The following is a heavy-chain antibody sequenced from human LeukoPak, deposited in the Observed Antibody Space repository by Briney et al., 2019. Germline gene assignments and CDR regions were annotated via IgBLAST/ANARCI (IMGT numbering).Heavy chain of an antibody. CDR1: GFTFSSYW. V-gene: IGHV3-74*01. CDR2: IKSDGSST. J-gene: IGHJ5*02. Sequence: SGGSLRLSCAASGFTFSSYWMSWVRQAPGKGLVWVSRIKSDGSSTTYADSVKGRFTISRDNAKNTLYLQMNSLRAEDTAVYYCARLSAAYCSSTSCLPGGWFDPWGQGTLVTVSS. CDR3: ARLSAAYCSSTSCLPGGWFDP. D-gene: IGHD2-2*01.